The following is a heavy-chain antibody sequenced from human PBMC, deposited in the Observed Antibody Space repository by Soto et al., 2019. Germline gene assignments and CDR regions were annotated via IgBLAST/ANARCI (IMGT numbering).Heavy chain of an antibody. CDR2: IHSSGST. CDR3: ARDWTRWNDREYYYFGMDV. Sequence: SETLSLTCSVSGDSMSSFYWSWIRQPPGKGLEWIGYIHSSGSTTYNPSLNSRVLISVDTSKNQFSLKLSSVTAADTAVYYCARDWTRWNDREYYYFGMDVWGPGTTVTVSS. J-gene: IGHJ6*02. CDR1: GDSMSSFY. V-gene: IGHV4-59*01. D-gene: IGHD1-1*01.